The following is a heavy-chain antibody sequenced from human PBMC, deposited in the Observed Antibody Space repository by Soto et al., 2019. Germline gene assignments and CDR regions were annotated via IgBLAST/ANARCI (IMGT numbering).Heavy chain of an antibody. CDR3: AKAGYYDSSGYYELAY. CDR1: GFTFSSYG. V-gene: IGHV3-30*18. CDR2: VLYDGRNK. J-gene: IGHJ4*02. Sequence: QVQLVESGGGVVQPGRSLRLSCAASGFTFSSYGMHWVRQAPGKGLEWVAVVLYDGRNKYYADSVKGRFTISRDNSKNTVYLQMNSLRAEDTAVYYCAKAGYYDSSGYYELAYWGQGTLVTVSS. D-gene: IGHD3-22*01.